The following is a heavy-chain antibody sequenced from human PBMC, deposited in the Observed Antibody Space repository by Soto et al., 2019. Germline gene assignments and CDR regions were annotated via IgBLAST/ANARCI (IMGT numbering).Heavy chain of an antibody. Sequence: SETLSLTCAVYGGSFSGHSWTWIRQSPGKGLEWIGDINHSGRVNYSPSLKSRVTISLDTSKNQFSLNLKSITAADTAVYYCVRVGVGIGNHFDSWGRGTLVTVSS. CDR3: VRVGVGIGNHFDS. CDR1: GGSFSGHS. CDR2: INHSGRV. V-gene: IGHV4-34*01. J-gene: IGHJ4*02. D-gene: IGHD1-26*01.